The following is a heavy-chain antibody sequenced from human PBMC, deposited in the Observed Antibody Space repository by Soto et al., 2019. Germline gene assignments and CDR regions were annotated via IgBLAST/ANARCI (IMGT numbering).Heavy chain of an antibody. Sequence: QVQVVQSGAEVKKPGSSVKVSCKVSGGIFTNNAISWVQQAPGQGLEGLGGVIPLFDTAYYAQIFRGRLRISADGATTTAYMELSGLTSADTAVYFCATGGHNDGYNFYHGMDVWGQGTTVTVS. V-gene: IGHV1-69*01. D-gene: IGHD5-18*01. CDR1: GGIFTNNA. CDR3: ATGGHNDGYNFYHGMDV. J-gene: IGHJ6*02. CDR2: VIPLFDTA.